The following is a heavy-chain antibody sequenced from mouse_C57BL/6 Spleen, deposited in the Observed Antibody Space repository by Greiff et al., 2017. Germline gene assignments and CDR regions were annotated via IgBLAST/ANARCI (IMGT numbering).Heavy chain of an antibody. CDR3: GRGIYYGNSWVAY. V-gene: IGHV1-22*01. J-gene: IGHJ3*01. Sequence: EVQLQQSGPELVKPGASVKMSCKASGYTFTDYNMHWVKQSHGKSLEWIGYINPNNGGTSYNQKFKGKATLTVNKSSSPAYMELRRLTSEDSAVYYCGRGIYYGNSWVAYWGQGNLVTVFA. D-gene: IGHD2-1*01. CDR1: GYTFTDYN. CDR2: INPNNGGT.